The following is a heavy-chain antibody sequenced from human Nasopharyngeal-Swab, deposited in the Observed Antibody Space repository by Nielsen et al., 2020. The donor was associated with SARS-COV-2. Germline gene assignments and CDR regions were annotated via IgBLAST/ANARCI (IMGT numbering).Heavy chain of an antibody. Sequence: GASLKISCAASGLTFSSYSMNWVRQAPGKGLEWVSSISSSSSYIYYADSVKGRFTISRDNAKNSLYLQMNSLRAEDTAVYYCARDLFYYDFWSGYRPDYYYYGMDVWGQGTTVTVSS. CDR1: GLTFSSYS. CDR2: ISSSSSYI. CDR3: ARDLFYYDFWSGYRPDYYYYGMDV. V-gene: IGHV3-21*01. D-gene: IGHD3-3*01. J-gene: IGHJ6*02.